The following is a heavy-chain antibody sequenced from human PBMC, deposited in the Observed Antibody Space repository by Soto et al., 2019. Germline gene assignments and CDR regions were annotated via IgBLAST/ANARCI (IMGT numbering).Heavy chain of an antibody. CDR1: GYTFTSYG. CDR3: ASFRAGDYYYYYGMDV. Sequence: QVQLVQSGAEVKKPGASVKVSCKASGYTFTSYGFTWVRQAPGQGLEWMGWISAYNGNTNYAQKLQGRVTMTTDTSTSTAYMELRSLRSDATAVYYCASFRAGDYYYYYGMDVWGQGTTVTVSS. V-gene: IGHV1-18*01. D-gene: IGHD4-17*01. CDR2: ISAYNGNT. J-gene: IGHJ6*02.